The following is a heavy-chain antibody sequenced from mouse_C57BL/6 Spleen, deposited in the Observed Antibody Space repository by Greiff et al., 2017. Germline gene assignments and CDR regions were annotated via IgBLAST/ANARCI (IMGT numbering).Heavy chain of an antibody. J-gene: IGHJ2*01. CDR1: GYTFTSYW. V-gene: IGHV1-55*01. Sequence: QVQLQQPGAELVKPGASVQMSCKASGYTFTSYWITWVKQRPGQGLEWIGDIYPGSGSTNYNEKFKSQAPLTVDTSSSTAYMQLSSLTSEDSAVYCCARQLRLREGDYWRQCTTLTVSS. CDR3: ARQLRLREGDY. D-gene: IGHD3-2*02. CDR2: IYPGSGST.